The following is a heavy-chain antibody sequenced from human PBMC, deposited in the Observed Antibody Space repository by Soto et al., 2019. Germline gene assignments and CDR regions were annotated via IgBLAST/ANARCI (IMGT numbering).Heavy chain of an antibody. CDR1: GLTFSSYA. CDR3: AKDRVGITNVGRHFDY. V-gene: IGHV3-23*01. J-gene: IGHJ4*02. D-gene: IGHD1-26*01. Sequence: EVPLLESGGGLVQPGGSLRLSCAASGLTFSSYAMSWVRQAPGKGLEWVSAIGSTGGSTFYADSVKGRFTISRDNSKTTLYLQMNSLRGDDTAVYYCAKDRVGITNVGRHFDYWGQGTLVTVSS. CDR2: IGSTGGST.